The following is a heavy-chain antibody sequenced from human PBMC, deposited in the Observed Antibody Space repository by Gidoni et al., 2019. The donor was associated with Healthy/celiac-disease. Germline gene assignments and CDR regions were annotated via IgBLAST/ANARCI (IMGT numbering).Heavy chain of an antibody. CDR2: ISDDGSNK. Sequence: QVHLVESGGGVVQPWRSLRLSCAASGFTFSRYAMTWVRQASGKWLEWVAVISDDGSNKYYADSVKGRFTISRDNSKNTLYLQMNSLRDEDTAVYYCARWSGSQDGFDIWGQGTMVTVSS. CDR3: ARWSGSQDGFDI. V-gene: IGHV3-30*04. CDR1: GFTFSRYA. D-gene: IGHD1-26*01. J-gene: IGHJ3*02.